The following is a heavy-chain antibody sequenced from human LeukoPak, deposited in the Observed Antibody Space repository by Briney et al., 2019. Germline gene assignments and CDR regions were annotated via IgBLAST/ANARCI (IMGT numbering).Heavy chain of an antibody. J-gene: IGHJ5*02. V-gene: IGHV3-11*01. CDR1: VPTFTDYD. CDR2: ISTSGSSI. CDR3: ARFRFGGIQLWLQRRNWFDR. D-gene: IGHD5-18*01. Sequence: PGPSPRLSCAPFVPTFTDYDISWLRQAPRKGMAWVSYISTSGSSIEYADSVKGRFTSSRDNAKNSLYLQMNSLGAEDTAVYYCARFRFGGIQLWLQRRNWFDRWGEGTLVTVSS.